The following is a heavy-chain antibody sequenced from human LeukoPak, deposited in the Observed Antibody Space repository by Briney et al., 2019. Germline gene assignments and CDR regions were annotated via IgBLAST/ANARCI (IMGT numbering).Heavy chain of an antibody. J-gene: IGHJ3*02. Sequence: ASVKVSCKTSGYTFTDYYIHWVRQAPGQGLGWVGWINPNSVDTRYAQKFPDRVTMTRDTSATTAYMELSGLRSEDTALYYCARGSEVGGTEKNALDIWGQGTMVIVSS. CDR2: INPNSVDT. D-gene: IGHD1-26*01. V-gene: IGHV1-2*02. CDR1: GYTFTDYY. CDR3: ARGSEVGGTEKNALDI.